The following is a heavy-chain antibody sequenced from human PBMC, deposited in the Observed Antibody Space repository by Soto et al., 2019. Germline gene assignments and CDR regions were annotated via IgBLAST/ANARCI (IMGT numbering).Heavy chain of an antibody. CDR2: VNPNSGDV. D-gene: IGHD3-3*01. J-gene: IGHJ6*02. Sequence: QVQLVQSGAEVKKPGASVKVSCKASGYTFTNYDINWVRQATGHGLEWMGWVNPNSGDVGYAQKFQGRVTMTRNPSITTPYMYLNTRGSENTALYYCARVRVSVTIFGATRHYYYGMDVWGQGTTVTVSS. CDR1: GYTFTNYD. CDR3: ARVRVSVTIFGATRHYYYGMDV. V-gene: IGHV1-8*01.